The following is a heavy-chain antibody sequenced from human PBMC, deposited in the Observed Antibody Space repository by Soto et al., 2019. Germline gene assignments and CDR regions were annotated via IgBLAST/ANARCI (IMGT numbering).Heavy chain of an antibody. D-gene: IGHD1-26*01. J-gene: IGHJ4*02. Sequence: SVKVSCKASGGTFSSYAISWVRQAPGQGLEWMGGIIPIFGTANYAQKFQGRVTITADKSTSTVYMELSSLRSEDTAVYYCARILVGATGDTDYWGQGTLVTVSS. V-gene: IGHV1-69*06. CDR3: ARILVGATGDTDY. CDR2: IIPIFGTA. CDR1: GGTFSSYA.